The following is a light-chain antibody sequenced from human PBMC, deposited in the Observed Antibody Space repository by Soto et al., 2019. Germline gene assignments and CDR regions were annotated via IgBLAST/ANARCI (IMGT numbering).Light chain of an antibody. CDR2: EVS. Sequence: QSALTQPDSVSGSPGQSITLSCTGTSSDVGRYNYVSWYQQHPGKAPKLMIYEVSNRPSGVSNRFSGSKSGNTASLTISGLQAEDEADYYCSSYTSSSTRVFGGGTKLTVL. J-gene: IGLJ3*02. CDR3: SSYTSSSTRV. V-gene: IGLV2-14*01. CDR1: SSDVGRYNY.